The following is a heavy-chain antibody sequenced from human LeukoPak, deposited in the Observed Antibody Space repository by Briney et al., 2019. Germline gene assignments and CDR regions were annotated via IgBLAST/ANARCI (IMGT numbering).Heavy chain of an antibody. D-gene: IGHD3-10*01. V-gene: IGHV1-18*01. CDR3: ARDSASVANYGMDV. J-gene: IGHJ6*02. Sequence: ASVKVSCKASGYTFTSYGISRVRQAPGQGLEWMGWISAYNGNTNYAQKLQGRVTMTTDTSTSTAYMELRSLRSDDTAVYYCARDSASVANYGMDVWGQGTTVTVSS. CDR2: ISAYNGNT. CDR1: GYTFTSYG.